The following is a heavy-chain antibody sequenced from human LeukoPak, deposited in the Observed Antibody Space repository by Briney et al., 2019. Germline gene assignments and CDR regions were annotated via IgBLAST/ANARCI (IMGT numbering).Heavy chain of an antibody. CDR1: GFTSGTSW. D-gene: IGHD6-13*01. CDR2: INQDGSAQ. V-gene: IGHV3-7*01. CDR3: ATGGAPAGYAYHL. J-gene: IGHJ3*01. Sequence: GGSLRLSCAASGFTSGTSWMSWVRQAPGKGLEWVANINQDGSAQYYVDSVKGRFTISRDNAKSSLYLQMNSLRAEDTAVYYCATGGAPAGYAYHLWGQGTMVTVSS.